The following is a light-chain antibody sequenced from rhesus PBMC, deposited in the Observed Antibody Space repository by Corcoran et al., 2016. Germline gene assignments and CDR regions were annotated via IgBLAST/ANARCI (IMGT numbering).Light chain of an antibody. CDR2: YAS. V-gene: IGKV1S14*01. Sequence: DIQMTQAPSSLSASVGDTVTITCRASQGISNYLAWYQQKPGKAPKPLIFYASTLESGVPSRFSGSGSGTDFTLTISGLHPEDFAIYYCQRHNPCPRTFGQGTTVEIK. J-gene: IGKJ1*01. CDR3: QRHNPCPRT. CDR1: QGISNY.